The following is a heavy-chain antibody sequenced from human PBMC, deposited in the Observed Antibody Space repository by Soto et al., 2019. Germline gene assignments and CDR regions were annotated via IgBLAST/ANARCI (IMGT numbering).Heavy chain of an antibody. CDR2: IYYSGST. CDR1: GGSISSGGYY. CDR3: ARVSYDFWSGNRNWFDP. V-gene: IGHV4-31*03. J-gene: IGHJ5*02. D-gene: IGHD3-3*01. Sequence: PSETLSLTCTVSGGSISSGGYYWSWIRQHPGKGLEWIGYIYYSGSTYYNPSLKSRVTISVDTSKNQFSLKLSSVTAADTAVYYCARVSYDFWSGNRNWFDPWGQGTLVTVSS.